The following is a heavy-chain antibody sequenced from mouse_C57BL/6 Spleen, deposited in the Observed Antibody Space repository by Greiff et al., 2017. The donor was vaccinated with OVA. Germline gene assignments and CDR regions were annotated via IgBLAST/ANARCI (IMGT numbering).Heavy chain of an antibody. Sequence: QVQLQQPGAELVRPGSSVKLSCKASGYTFTSYWMHWVKQRPIQGLEWIGNIDPSDSDTHYNQKFKDKATLTVDKSSSTAYMQLSSLTSEDSAVYYCARGGNYVFAYWGQGTLVTVSA. J-gene: IGHJ3*01. CDR1: GYTFTSYW. CDR2: IDPSDSDT. CDR3: ARGGNYVFAY. D-gene: IGHD2-1*01. V-gene: IGHV1-52*01.